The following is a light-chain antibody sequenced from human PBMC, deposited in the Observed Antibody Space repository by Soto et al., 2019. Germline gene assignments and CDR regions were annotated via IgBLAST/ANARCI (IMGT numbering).Light chain of an antibody. CDR2: GAS. CDR1: QSVSSSY. CDR3: QQYGSSPLT. V-gene: IGKV3-20*01. Sequence: TLCGGSLTKTTGERATVSCRASQSVSSSYLAWYQQKPGQAPRLLIYGASSRATGIPDRFSGSGSGTDFTLTISRLEPEDFAVYYCQQYGSSPLTFGGGTKVDIK. J-gene: IGKJ4*01.